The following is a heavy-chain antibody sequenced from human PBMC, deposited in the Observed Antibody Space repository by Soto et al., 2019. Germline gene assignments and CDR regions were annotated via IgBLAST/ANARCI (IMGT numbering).Heavy chain of an antibody. V-gene: IGHV3-7*01. J-gene: IGHJ4*02. D-gene: IGHD1-7*01. CDR1: GFTFSSYW. CDR3: ARDGFRNWNYGSGYFDS. CDR2: IKQDGSEK. Sequence: EVQLVESGGGLVQPGGSLRLSCAASGFTFSSYWMSWVRQAPGKGLEWVANIKQDGSEKYYVDSVKGRFTISRDNAKNSLYLQMNSLRAEDTAVYYCARDGFRNWNYGSGYFDSWGQGTLVTVSS.